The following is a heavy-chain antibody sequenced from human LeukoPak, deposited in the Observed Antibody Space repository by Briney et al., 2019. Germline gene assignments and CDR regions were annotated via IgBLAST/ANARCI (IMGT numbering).Heavy chain of an antibody. J-gene: IGHJ4*02. D-gene: IGHD3-3*01. V-gene: IGHV3-64*01. CDR1: GFTFSSYW. CDR2: ISSNGGST. Sequence: AGGSLRLSCAASGFTFSSYWMHWVRQAPGKGLEYVSAISSNGGSTYYANSVKGRFTISRDNSKNTLYLQMGSLRAEDMAVYYCARLKATYYDFWSGPLGYWGQGTLVTVSS. CDR3: ARLKATYYDFWSGPLGY.